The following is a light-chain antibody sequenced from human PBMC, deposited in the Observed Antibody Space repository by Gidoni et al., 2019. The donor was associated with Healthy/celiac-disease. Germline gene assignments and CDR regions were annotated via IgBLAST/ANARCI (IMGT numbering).Light chain of an antibody. Sequence: SYVLTQPPSVSVAPGKTARITCGGNNIGSKSVNWYQQKPGQAPVLVIYYDSDRPSGIPERFSGSNSGNTATLTISRVEAGDEDDYYCQVWDSSSDHRRVFGGGTKLTVL. CDR2: YDS. V-gene: IGLV3-21*04. CDR1: NIGSKS. CDR3: QVWDSSSDHRRV. J-gene: IGLJ2*01.